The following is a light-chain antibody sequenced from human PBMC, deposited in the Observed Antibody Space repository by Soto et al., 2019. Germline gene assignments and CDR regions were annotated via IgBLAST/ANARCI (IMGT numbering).Light chain of an antibody. CDR1: QGISND. CDR3: QQYNSAST. V-gene: IGKV1-27*01. J-gene: IGKJ3*01. Sequence: DIQMTQSPSSLSASVGDRVTITCRASQGISNDLAWYQQKPGKVPKLLIYAASTLQSGVPSRFSGSGYGTDFTLTISSLQPEDVATYYCQQYNSASTVGPGTKVDIK. CDR2: AAS.